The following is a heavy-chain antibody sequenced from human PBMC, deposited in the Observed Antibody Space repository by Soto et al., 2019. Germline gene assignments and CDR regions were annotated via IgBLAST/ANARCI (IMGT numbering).Heavy chain of an antibody. D-gene: IGHD3-10*01. Sequence: ASVKVSCKASGNTFASHGFSWVRQAPGQGLEWMGCISGFNGQTNYALKFQGRVTLTTDTSTSTAYMELRSLRSDDTAVYFCARVDPRGVAVVRDYWGQGTLVTVSS. CDR3: ARVDPRGVAVVRDY. V-gene: IGHV1-18*01. CDR1: GNTFASHG. J-gene: IGHJ4*02. CDR2: ISGFNGQT.